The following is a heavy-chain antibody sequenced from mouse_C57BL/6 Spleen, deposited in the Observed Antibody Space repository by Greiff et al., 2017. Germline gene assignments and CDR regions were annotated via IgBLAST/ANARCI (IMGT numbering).Heavy chain of an antibody. Sequence: EVMLVESGGGLVQPGGSLKLSCAASGFTFSDYYMYWVRQTPEKRLEWVAYISNGGGSTYYPDTVKGRFTISRDNAKNTLYLQMSRLKSEDTAMYYCARHPPTTVVAYYAMDYWGQGTSVTVSS. D-gene: IGHD1-1*01. CDR3: ARHPPTTVVAYYAMDY. V-gene: IGHV5-12*01. J-gene: IGHJ4*01. CDR1: GFTFSDYY. CDR2: ISNGGGST.